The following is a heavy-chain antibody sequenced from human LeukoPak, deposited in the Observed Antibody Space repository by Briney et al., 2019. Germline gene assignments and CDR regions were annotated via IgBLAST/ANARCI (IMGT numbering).Heavy chain of an antibody. Sequence: PGGSLRLSCAASGFTFSRHWMHWVRQSPGKGLMWVSHLSPDGSATNYADSVKGRFTISRDNPKNTLYLQMNSLSAGDTAIYYCAKGGKYYHFDYWGQGTLVTVSS. CDR2: LSPDGSAT. V-gene: IGHV3-74*01. D-gene: IGHD2/OR15-2a*01. CDR3: AKGGKYYHFDY. J-gene: IGHJ4*02. CDR1: GFTFSRHW.